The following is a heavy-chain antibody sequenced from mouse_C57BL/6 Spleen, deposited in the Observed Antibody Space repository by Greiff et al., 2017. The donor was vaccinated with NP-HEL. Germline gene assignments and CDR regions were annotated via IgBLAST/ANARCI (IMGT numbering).Heavy chain of an antibody. V-gene: IGHV5-6*02. CDR2: ISSGGSYT. CDR1: GFTFSSYG. CDR3: ARQGYYGSSFHWYFDV. J-gene: IGHJ1*03. Sequence: DVMLVESGGDLVKPGGSLKLSCSASGFTFSSYGMSWVRQTPDKRLEWVATISSGGSYTYYPDSVKGRFTISRDNAKNTLYLQMSSLKSEDTAMYYCARQGYYGSSFHWYFDVWGTGTTVTVSS. D-gene: IGHD1-1*01.